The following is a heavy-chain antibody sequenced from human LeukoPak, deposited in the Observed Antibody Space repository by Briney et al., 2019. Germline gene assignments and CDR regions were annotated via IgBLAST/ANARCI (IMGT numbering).Heavy chain of an antibody. CDR3: ARDHGDRGLWYFDL. D-gene: IGHD7-27*01. J-gene: IGHJ2*01. V-gene: IGHV4-39*02. CDR2: IYYSGST. Sequence: PSETLSLTCTVSGVSVISPVYYWGWIRQAPGKGLEWIGTIYYSGSTYYNPSLKSRVTISVDASKNHFSLKLSSVTAADTAVYYCARDHGDRGLWYFDLWGRGTLVTVSS. CDR1: GVSVISPVYY.